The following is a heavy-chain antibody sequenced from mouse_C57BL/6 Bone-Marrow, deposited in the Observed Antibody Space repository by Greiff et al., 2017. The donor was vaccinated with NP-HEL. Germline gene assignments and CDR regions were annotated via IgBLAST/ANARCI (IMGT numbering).Heavy chain of an antibody. CDR2: IWGVGST. D-gene: IGHD1-1*01. J-gene: IGHJ1*03. CDR1: GFSLTSYG. Sequence: LQESGPGLVAPSQSLSITCTVSGFSLTSYGVDWVRQSPGKGLEWLGVIWGVGSTNYNSALKSRLSISKDNSKSQVFLKMNSLQTDDTAMYYCASAYYGSRGGYFDVWGTGTTVTVSS. V-gene: IGHV2-6*01. CDR3: ASAYYGSRGGYFDV.